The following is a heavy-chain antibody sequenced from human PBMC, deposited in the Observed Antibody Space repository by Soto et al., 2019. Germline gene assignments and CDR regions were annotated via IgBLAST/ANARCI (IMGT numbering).Heavy chain of an antibody. Sequence: QITLKESGPTLVKPTQTLTLTCTFSGFSLSTRGVGVGWIRQPPGKALEWLALIYWDDDKRYSPSLTSRLTITKDTSKNQVVLTMTNMDPVDTATYYCAHSNLYDILTGYYCFHHWGLGTLVAVSS. J-gene: IGHJ1*01. CDR2: IYWDDDK. V-gene: IGHV2-5*02. D-gene: IGHD3-9*01. CDR1: GFSLSTRGVG. CDR3: AHSNLYDILTGYYCFHH.